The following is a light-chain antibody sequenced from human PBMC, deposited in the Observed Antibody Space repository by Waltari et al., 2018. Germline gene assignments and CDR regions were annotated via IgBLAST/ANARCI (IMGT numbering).Light chain of an antibody. V-gene: IGLV2-11*01. CDR3: CSNAGSYTHVV. CDR2: DVS. Sequence: QSALTQPRSVSGSPGQSVTISCTGTSSDVGGYNYVSWYQQHPGKAPKLMIYDVSKRPPGVPDRFSGSKSGHPASLDISGLQAEDEADYYCCSNAGSYTHVVFGGGTKLTGL. CDR1: SSDVGGYNY. J-gene: IGLJ2*01.